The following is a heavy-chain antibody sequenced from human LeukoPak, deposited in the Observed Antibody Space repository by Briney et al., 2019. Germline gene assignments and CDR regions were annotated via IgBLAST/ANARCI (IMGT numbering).Heavy chain of an antibody. D-gene: IGHD3-3*02. Sequence: ASVKVSCKASGYTFINYAIHWVRQAPGQRLEWMGWIHAGTGNTKYSQKFQGRVTITRDTSANTVYMELSRLRPEDTAVYYCASHFNWFDPWGQGTLVTVSS. J-gene: IGHJ5*02. CDR2: IHAGTGNT. V-gene: IGHV1-3*01. CDR1: GYTFINYA. CDR3: ASHFNWFDP.